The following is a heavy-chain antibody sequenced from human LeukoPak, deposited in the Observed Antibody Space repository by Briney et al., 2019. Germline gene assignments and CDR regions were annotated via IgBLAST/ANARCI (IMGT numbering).Heavy chain of an antibody. V-gene: IGHV4-61*01. CDR3: AREDNSPLRPGIAAAVGVFDY. Sequence: PSETLSLTCTVSGGSVSSGSYYWSWLRQPPGKGLEWIGYIYYSGSTNYNPSLKSRVTISVDTSKNQFSLKLSSVTAADTAVYYCAREDNSPLRPGIAAAVGVFDYWGQGTLVTVSS. CDR1: GGSVSSGSYY. J-gene: IGHJ4*02. CDR2: IYYSGST. D-gene: IGHD6-13*01.